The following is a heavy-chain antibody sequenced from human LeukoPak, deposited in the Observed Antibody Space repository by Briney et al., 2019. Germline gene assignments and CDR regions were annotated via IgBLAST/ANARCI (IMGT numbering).Heavy chain of an antibody. CDR2: INTNTGNP. CDR3: ARGAYYDFWSGYLGTNWFDP. Sequence: ASVKVSCKASGYTFTSYAMNWVRQAPGQGLEWMGWINTNTGNPTYAQGFTGRFVFSLDTSVSTAYLQISSLKAEDTAVYYCARGAYYDFWSGYLGTNWFDPWGQGTLVTVSS. V-gene: IGHV7-4-1*02. J-gene: IGHJ5*02. CDR1: GYTFTSYA. D-gene: IGHD3-3*01.